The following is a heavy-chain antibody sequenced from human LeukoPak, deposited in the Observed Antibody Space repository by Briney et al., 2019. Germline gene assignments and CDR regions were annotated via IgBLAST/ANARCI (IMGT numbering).Heavy chain of an antibody. CDR1: GYTFTSYD. V-gene: IGHV1-8*01. D-gene: IGHD3-10*01. CDR3: ARGRAYYYGSGTSNWFDP. J-gene: IGHJ5*02. Sequence: GASVKVSCKASGYTFTSYDINWVRQATGQGLVWMGWMNPNSGNTGYAQKFQGRITMTRNTSISTAYMELSSLRSEDTAVYYCARGRAYYYGSGTSNWFDPWGQRTLVTVSS. CDR2: MNPNSGNT.